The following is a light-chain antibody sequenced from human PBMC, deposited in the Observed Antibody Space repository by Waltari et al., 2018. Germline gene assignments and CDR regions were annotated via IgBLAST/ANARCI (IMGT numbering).Light chain of an antibody. Sequence: DIQMTQSPSSLSASVGDRVTLTCRASQSISNYLNWYQQKPEKAPKLLIYAASSLQSGVPSRVSGSGSGTDFTLTISSLQPEDFATYYCQQSYSTPRLTFGGGTKVEIK. CDR3: QQSYSTPRLT. CDR2: AAS. J-gene: IGKJ4*01. CDR1: QSISNY. V-gene: IGKV1-39*01.